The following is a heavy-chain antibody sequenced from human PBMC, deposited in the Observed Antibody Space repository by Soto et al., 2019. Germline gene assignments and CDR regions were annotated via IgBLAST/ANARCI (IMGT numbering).Heavy chain of an antibody. J-gene: IGHJ1*01. CDR1: GFTFSSYA. CDR3: ARSTPEFPRRGNEYFQH. V-gene: IGHV3-30-3*01. CDR2: ISYDGSNK. Sequence: QVQLVESGGGVVQPGRSLRLSCAASGFTFSSYAMHWVRQAPGKGLEWVAVISYDGSNKYYADSVKGRFTISRDNSKNTLYLQMNSLRAEDTAVYYCARSTPEFPRRGNEYFQHWGQGTLVTVPS. D-gene: IGHD2-15*01.